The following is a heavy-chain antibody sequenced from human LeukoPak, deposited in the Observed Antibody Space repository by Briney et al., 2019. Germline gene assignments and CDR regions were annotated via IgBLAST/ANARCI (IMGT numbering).Heavy chain of an antibody. CDR3: ARNDYYFEY. V-gene: IGHV4-34*01. J-gene: IGHJ4*02. Sequence: SETLSLTCAVYGGSFSGYYWSWIRQPPGKGLEWIGEINHSGSTNYNPSLKSRVTISVDTSKNQFSLKLTSVIAADTAVCYCARNDYYFEYWGQGILVTVSS. CDR2: INHSGST. CDR1: GGSFSGYY. D-gene: IGHD5-12*01.